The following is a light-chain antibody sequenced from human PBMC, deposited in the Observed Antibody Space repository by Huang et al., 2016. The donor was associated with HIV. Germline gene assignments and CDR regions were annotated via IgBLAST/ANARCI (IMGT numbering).Light chain of an antibody. CDR3: QQYHNWPYT. CDR1: QSVATN. J-gene: IGKJ2*01. Sequence: EIIMTQSPATLSLSPGEGASLSCRANQSVATNLAWYLHRPGPSPRILILGASTRASGLPGRFSGSGSGTQFTLTVSGLQSEDFAVYYCQQYHNWPYTFGQGTKLEI. V-gene: IGKV3-15*01. CDR2: GAS.